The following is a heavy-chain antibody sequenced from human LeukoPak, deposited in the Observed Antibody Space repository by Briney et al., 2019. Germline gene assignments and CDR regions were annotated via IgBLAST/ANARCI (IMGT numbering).Heavy chain of an antibody. Sequence: SETLSLTCAVYGGSFSGYYWSWIRQPPGKGLEWIGEINHSGSTNYNPSFKSRVTISVDTSKNQFSLKLSSVTAADTAVCYCARGTAMATIYYYYYYMDVWGKGTTVTVSS. D-gene: IGHD5-18*01. CDR3: ARGTAMATIYYYYYYMDV. CDR1: GGSFSGYY. J-gene: IGHJ6*03. V-gene: IGHV4-34*01. CDR2: INHSGST.